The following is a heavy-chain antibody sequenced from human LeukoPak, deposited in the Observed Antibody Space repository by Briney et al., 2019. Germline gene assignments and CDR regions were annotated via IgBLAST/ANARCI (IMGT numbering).Heavy chain of an antibody. J-gene: IGHJ5*02. D-gene: IGHD2-15*01. V-gene: IGHV5-51*01. CDR1: GYSFTNYW. Sequence: GESLKISCKGSGYSFTNYWIGWVRPMPGKGLEWMGIIYPGDSDTTYSPSFQGQVTISADKSISTAYLQWSSLKASDTAIYYCARRYCSGGSCYRNWFDPWGQGTLVTVPS. CDR3: ARRYCSGGSCYRNWFDP. CDR2: IYPGDSDT.